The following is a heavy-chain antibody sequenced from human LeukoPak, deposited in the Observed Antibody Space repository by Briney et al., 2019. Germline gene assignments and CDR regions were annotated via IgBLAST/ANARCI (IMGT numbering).Heavy chain of an antibody. CDR3: APGHCGGGDCRGLGNWIDP. Sequence: SGGSLRLSCAASGFTFSSYWIHWVRQTPGKGLVWVSRINGDGNSASYADSVRGRFTISRDNAKNTVYLQMNSLRLEDTAVYYCAPGHCGGGDCRGLGNWIDPWGQGTLVTVSS. D-gene: IGHD2-21*01. J-gene: IGHJ5*02. CDR1: GFTFSSYW. CDR2: INGDGNSA. V-gene: IGHV3-74*01.